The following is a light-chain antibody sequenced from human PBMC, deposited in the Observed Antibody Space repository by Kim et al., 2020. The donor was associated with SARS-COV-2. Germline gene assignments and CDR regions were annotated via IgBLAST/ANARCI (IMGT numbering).Light chain of an antibody. CDR2: SAS. V-gene: IGKV1-39*01. CDR1: QSISNY. CDR3: QQSYSTPRT. Sequence: DIQMTQCPSSLSASVGDRVTITCRASQSISNYLNWYQQKPGRAPKVLIYSASSLQSGVPSRFSGSGSGTDFTLTISSLQPEDFATYYCQQSYSTPRTFGQGTKVDIK. J-gene: IGKJ1*01.